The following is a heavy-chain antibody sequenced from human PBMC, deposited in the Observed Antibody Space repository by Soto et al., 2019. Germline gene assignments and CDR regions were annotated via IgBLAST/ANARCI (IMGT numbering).Heavy chain of an antibody. V-gene: IGHV3-15*07. CDR2: IKSQVDGGAI. D-gene: IGHD6-13*01. Sequence: EVQLVESGGGLVKPGGSLRLSCAASGFAFSNTWMNWVRQAPGKGLEWVGRIKSQVDGGAIDYAAPVKGRFIISRDDSQSMLFLNMASLKSEDTGLYYCVTIGSIKAAGTPFDYWGQGTLVTVSS. CDR1: GFAFSNTW. CDR3: VTIGSIKAAGTPFDY. J-gene: IGHJ4*02.